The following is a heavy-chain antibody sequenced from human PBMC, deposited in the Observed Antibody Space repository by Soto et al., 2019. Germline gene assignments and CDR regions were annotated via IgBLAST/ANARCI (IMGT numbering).Heavy chain of an antibody. V-gene: IGHV3-21*06. CDR2: ISSTTNYI. J-gene: IGHJ4*02. CDR3: ARESEDLTSNFDY. CDR1: GFTFTRYS. Sequence: EVQLVESGGGLVKPGGSLRLSCAASGFTFTRYSMNWVRQAPGKRLEWVSSISSTTNYIYYGDSMKGRFTISRDNAKNALHLEMISLRAEDTAVYYCARESEDLTSNFDYWGQGTLVSASS.